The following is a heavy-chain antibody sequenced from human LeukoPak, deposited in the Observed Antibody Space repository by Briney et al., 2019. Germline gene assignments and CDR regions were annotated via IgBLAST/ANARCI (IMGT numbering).Heavy chain of an antibody. V-gene: IGHV3-23*01. CDR2: IGGSGGSP. CDR3: AKGGIGSSSGLDY. Sequence: PGGSLRLSCAAPGFTFWTYIMTWVRQTPGKGAEWVSSIGGSGGSPYHGNSVKGRFSISRDNSKNTLYLQMNSLRDEDTAVYYCAKGGIGSSSGLDYWGQGTLVTVSS. J-gene: IGHJ4*02. CDR1: GFTFWTYI. D-gene: IGHD5-18*01.